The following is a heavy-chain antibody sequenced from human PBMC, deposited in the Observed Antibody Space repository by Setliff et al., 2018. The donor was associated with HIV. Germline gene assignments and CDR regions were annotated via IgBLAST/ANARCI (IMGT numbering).Heavy chain of an antibody. CDR1: GGPFATYA. CDR3: AREVREYRHFDKTYYTYMDV. Sequence: ASVKVSCKASGGPFATYAINWVRQAPGQGLEWMGRIVPIFGPGDYAQTLEGRITIMADRSTTTVHMELSGLTSDDTAMYYCAREVREYRHFDKTYYTYMDVWGKGTAVTVSS. D-gene: IGHD3-3*01. V-gene: IGHV1-69*06. CDR2: IVPIFGPG. J-gene: IGHJ6*04.